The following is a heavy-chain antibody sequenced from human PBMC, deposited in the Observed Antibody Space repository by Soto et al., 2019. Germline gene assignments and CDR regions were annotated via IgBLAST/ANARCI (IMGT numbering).Heavy chain of an antibody. CDR2: IIPIFGTA. CDR1: GGTFSSYA. V-gene: IGHV1-69*06. J-gene: IGHJ6*02. Sequence: SVKVSCKASGGTFSSYAISWVRQAPGQGLEWMGGIIPIFGTANYAQKFQGRVTITADKSTSTAYMELSSLRSEGTAVYYCASLNYDILTGYKDYYYGMDVWGQGTTVTVSS. D-gene: IGHD3-9*01. CDR3: ASLNYDILTGYKDYYYGMDV.